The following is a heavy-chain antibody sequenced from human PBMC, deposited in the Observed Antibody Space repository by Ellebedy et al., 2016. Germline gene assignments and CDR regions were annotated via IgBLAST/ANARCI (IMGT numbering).Heavy chain of an antibody. V-gene: IGHV4-59*01. CDR2: IYYSGST. CDR1: GGSFSGYI. D-gene: IGHD3-10*01. CDR3: ARGGRTWFGV. Sequence: SETLSLTXSVYGGSFSGYIWSWIRQSPGKGLEWIGYIYYSGSTNYNPSLESRVAISLDTSKNQFYLKLNSVTAADTAVYYCARGGRTWFGVWGQGTTITVSS. J-gene: IGHJ6*02.